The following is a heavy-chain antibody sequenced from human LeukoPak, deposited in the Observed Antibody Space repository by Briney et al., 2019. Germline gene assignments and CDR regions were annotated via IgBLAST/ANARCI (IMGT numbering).Heavy chain of an antibody. J-gene: IGHJ4*02. CDR2: IKKTGTET. CDR3: ARGQGYCSSTSCSDLFDY. V-gene: IGHV3-7*01. CDR1: GFSFSHFW. D-gene: IGHD2-2*01. Sequence: GGSLRLSCVASGFSFSHFWMSWVRQAPGKGLEWVAYIKKTGTETYYVDSVKGRFTITRDNTRNSLFLQMHSLRAEDTAVYFCARGQGYCSSTSCSDLFDYWGQGTLVTVSS.